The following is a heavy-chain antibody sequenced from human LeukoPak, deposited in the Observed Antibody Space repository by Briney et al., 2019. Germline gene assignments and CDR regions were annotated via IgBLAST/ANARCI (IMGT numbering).Heavy chain of an antibody. CDR2: INPNSGGT. CDR1: GYTFTCYY. Sequence: ASVKVSCKASGYTFTCYYMHWVRQAPGQGLEWMGWINPNSGGTNYAQKFQGRVTMTRDTSISTAYMELSRLRSDDAAVYYCARGRFYGYCSSTSCYNMGDYWGQGTLVTVSS. CDR3: ARGRFYGYCSSTSCYNMGDY. J-gene: IGHJ4*02. D-gene: IGHD2-2*02. V-gene: IGHV1-2*02.